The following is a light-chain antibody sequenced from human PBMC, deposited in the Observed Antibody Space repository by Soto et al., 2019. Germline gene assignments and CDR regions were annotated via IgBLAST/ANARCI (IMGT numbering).Light chain of an antibody. Sequence: QSALTQPPSASGSPGQSVTISCTGTSSDIGAFNYVSWYQQRPGKAPKLIIYEVTKRPSGVPDRFSGSKSGNAASLTVSGLQAEDEGDYSCCSYAGRNRLVFGGGTKVTVL. V-gene: IGLV2-8*01. J-gene: IGLJ2*01. CDR1: SSDIGAFNY. CDR3: CSYAGRNRLV. CDR2: EVT.